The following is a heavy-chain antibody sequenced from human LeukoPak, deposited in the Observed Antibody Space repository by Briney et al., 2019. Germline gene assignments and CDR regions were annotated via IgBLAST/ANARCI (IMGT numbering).Heavy chain of an antibody. V-gene: IGHV3-11*06. CDR2: ISSSSSYT. CDR3: ARVENGPNYFDY. Sequence: GGSLRLSCAASGFTFSDYYMSWIRQAPGKGLEWVSYISSSSSYTNYADSVKGQFTISRDNAKNSLYLQMNSLRAEDTAVYYCARVENGPNYFDYWGQGTLVTVSS. CDR1: GFTFSDYY. J-gene: IGHJ4*02. D-gene: IGHD1-1*01.